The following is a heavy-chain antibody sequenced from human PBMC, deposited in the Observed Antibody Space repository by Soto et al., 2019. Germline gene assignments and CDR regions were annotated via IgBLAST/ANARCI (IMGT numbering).Heavy chain of an antibody. CDR3: ATGLTIFGVATFDY. CDR2: FDPEDGET. J-gene: IGHJ4*02. Sequence: EASVKVSCKVSGYTLTELSMHWVRQAPGKGLEWMGGFDPEDGETIYAQKFQGRVTMTEDTSTDTAYMELSSLRSEDTAVYYCATGLTIFGVATFDYWGQGTLVTVSS. V-gene: IGHV1-24*01. CDR1: GYTLTELS. D-gene: IGHD3-3*01.